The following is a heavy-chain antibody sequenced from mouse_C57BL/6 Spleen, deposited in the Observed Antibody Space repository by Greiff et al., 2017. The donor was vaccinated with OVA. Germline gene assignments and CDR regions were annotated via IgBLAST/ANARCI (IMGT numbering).Heavy chain of an antibody. J-gene: IGHJ2*01. D-gene: IGHD1-1*01. CDR3: ARYSHYYGLDD. V-gene: IGHV1-64*01. CDR1: GYTFTSYW. CDR2: IHPNSGST. Sequence: VQLQQPGAELVKPGASVKLSCKASGYTFTSYWMHWVKQRPGQGLEWIGMIHPNSGSTNYNEKFKSKATLTVDKSSSTAYMQLSSLTSEDSAVYYCARYSHYYGLDDWGQGTTLTVSS.